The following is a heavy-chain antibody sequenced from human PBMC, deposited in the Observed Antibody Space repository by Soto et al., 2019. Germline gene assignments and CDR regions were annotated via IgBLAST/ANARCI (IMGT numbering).Heavy chain of an antibody. J-gene: IGHJ4*02. CDR1: GYTFTSYY. D-gene: IGHD6-19*01. CDR3: ASSHSSGWYYFDY. Sequence: ASVKVSFKASGYTFTSYYMHWVRQAPGQGLEWMGIINPSGGSTSYAQKFQGRVTMTRDTSTSTVYMELSSLRSEDTAVYYCASSHSSGWYYFDYWGQGTLVTVSS. V-gene: IGHV1-46*01. CDR2: INPSGGST.